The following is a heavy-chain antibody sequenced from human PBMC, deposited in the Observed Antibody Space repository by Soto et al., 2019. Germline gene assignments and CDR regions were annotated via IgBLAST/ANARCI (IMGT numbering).Heavy chain of an antibody. Sequence: EVQLLESGGGLVQPGGSLRLSCAASGFTFSSYAMSWVRQAPGKGLEWVSAISGSGGSTYYADSVKGRFTISRDNSKNTVYLQMNSLRAEDTALYYCPKTRRDGDYGCFQHWGQGTLVTVSS. CDR1: GFTFSSYA. CDR2: ISGSGGST. V-gene: IGHV3-23*01. D-gene: IGHD4-17*01. J-gene: IGHJ1*01. CDR3: PKTRRDGDYGCFQH.